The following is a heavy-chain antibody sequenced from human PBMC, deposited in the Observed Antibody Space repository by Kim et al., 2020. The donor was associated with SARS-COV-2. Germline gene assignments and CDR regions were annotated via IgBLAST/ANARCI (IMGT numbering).Heavy chain of an antibody. CDR1: GFTVSSNY. CDR2: IYSGGST. J-gene: IGHJ4*02. Sequence: GGSLRLSCAASGFTVSSNYMSWVRQAPGKGLEWVSVIYSGGSTYYADSVKGRFTISRDNSKNTLYLQMNSLRAEDTAVYYCARDLLNYYDSSGYSDYWGQGTLVTVSS. D-gene: IGHD3-22*01. V-gene: IGHV3-53*01. CDR3: ARDLLNYYDSSGYSDY.